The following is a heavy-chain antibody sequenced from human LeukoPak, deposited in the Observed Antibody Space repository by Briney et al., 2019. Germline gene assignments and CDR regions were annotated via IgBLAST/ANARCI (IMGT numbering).Heavy chain of an antibody. CDR1: GGFISSGNW. D-gene: IGHD6-13*01. V-gene: IGHV4-4*02. J-gene: IGHJ4*02. CDR3: ARGGISIVALDY. CDR2: IYHSGST. Sequence: PSGTLSLTCAVSGGFISSGNWWSWARQPPGKGLEWIGEIYHSGSTNYNPSLKSRVTISVDKSKNQFSLKLSSVTAADTAVYYCARGGISIVALDYWGQGTLVTVSS.